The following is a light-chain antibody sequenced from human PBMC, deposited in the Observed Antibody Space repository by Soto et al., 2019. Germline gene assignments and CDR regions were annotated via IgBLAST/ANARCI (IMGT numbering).Light chain of an antibody. V-gene: IGKV1-39*01. CDR3: QQSYSTPDT. CDR1: QSISSY. CDR2: AAS. J-gene: IGKJ4*01. Sequence: DIQMTQSPSSLSASVGDRVTITCRASQSISSYLNWYQQKPGKAPKLLIYAASSLQSAVPSRFSGSGSGTDFTLTISSLQPEDFATYYCQQSYSTPDTFGVGTKVEIK.